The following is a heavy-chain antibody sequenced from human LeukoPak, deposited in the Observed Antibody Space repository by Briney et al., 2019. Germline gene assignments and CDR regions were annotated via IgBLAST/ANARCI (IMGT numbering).Heavy chain of an antibody. CDR1: GGSISSHY. Sequence: SETLSLTSTVSGGSISSHYWSWIRQPPGKGLEWIGYIYYSGSANYNPSLKSRVTISVDTSKNQFSLKLSSVTAADTAVYYCARSRGIAALDYWGQGTLVTVSS. V-gene: IGHV4-59*11. D-gene: IGHD6-25*01. CDR2: IYYSGSA. J-gene: IGHJ4*02. CDR3: ARSRGIAALDY.